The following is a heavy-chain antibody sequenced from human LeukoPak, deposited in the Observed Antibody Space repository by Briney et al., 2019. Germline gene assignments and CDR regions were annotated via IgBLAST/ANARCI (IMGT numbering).Heavy chain of an antibody. Sequence: SVKVSCKASGGTFSSYAISWVRQAPGQGLEWMGGIIPIFGTANYAQKFQGRVTMTRNTSISTAYMELSSLRSEDTAVYYCARGSTGSGSYYAEYFQHWGQGTLVTVSS. CDR1: GGTFSSYA. V-gene: IGHV1-69*05. D-gene: IGHD3-10*01. CDR3: ARGSTGSGSYYAEYFQH. J-gene: IGHJ1*01. CDR2: IIPIFGTA.